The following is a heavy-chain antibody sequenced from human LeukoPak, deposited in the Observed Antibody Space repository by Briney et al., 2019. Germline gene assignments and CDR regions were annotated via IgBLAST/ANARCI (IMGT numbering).Heavy chain of an antibody. CDR1: GGSISSYY. V-gene: IGHV4-4*07. Sequence: SETLSLTCTVSGGSISSYYWSWIRQPAGKGLEWIGRIYTSGSTNYNPSLKSRVTVSVDTSKNQFSLKLSSVTAADTAVYYCAREKSIAARMDYYYYMDVWGKGTTVTVSS. CDR3: AREKSIAARMDYYYYMDV. CDR2: IYTSGST. D-gene: IGHD6-6*01. J-gene: IGHJ6*03.